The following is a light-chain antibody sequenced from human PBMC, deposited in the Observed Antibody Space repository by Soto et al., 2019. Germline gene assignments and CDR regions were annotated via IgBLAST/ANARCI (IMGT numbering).Light chain of an antibody. J-gene: IGLJ2*01. CDR1: SSDIGAYNY. Sequence: QSALTQPASVSGSPGQSITISCTGTSSDIGAYNYVSWYQQHPGKAPKLMIYDVSSRPSGVSNRFSGSKSDNTASLAISGLQAEDEADYYCSSYTSSSIVVFGGVTKLTVL. CDR3: SSYTSSSIVV. V-gene: IGLV2-14*03. CDR2: DVS.